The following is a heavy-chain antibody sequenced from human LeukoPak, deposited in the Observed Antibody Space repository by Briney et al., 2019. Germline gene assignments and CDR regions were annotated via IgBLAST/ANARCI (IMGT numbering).Heavy chain of an antibody. D-gene: IGHD3-3*01. Sequence: GGSPRLSSAASLFSSSDSRMCCGCPAPRRGVERVSPISSISGDIFYGGSLKGRFTVSRDNAKNTMFLQMNSLRAEDTAVYYCARVQYYEFSNGYRGIYMDVWGKGTTVTVSS. CDR1: LFSSSDSR. CDR3: ARVQYYEFSNGYRGIYMDV. CDR2: ISSISGDI. J-gene: IGHJ6*03. V-gene: IGHV3-21*01.